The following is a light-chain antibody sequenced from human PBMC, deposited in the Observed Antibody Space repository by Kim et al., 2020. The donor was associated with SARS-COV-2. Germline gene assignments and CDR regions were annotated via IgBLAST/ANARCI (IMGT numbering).Light chain of an antibody. CDR2: GAS. Sequence: EIVMTQSPATLSVSPGERATLSCRASQGVRNNLAWYQQKPGQAPRLLIYGASTRASGIPDRFSGSGSGTEFTLIISSLQSEDFAVYYCKQYNKWPPITFGQGTQVEIK. CDR1: QGVRNN. CDR3: KQYNKWPPIT. J-gene: IGKJ5*01. V-gene: IGKV3-15*01.